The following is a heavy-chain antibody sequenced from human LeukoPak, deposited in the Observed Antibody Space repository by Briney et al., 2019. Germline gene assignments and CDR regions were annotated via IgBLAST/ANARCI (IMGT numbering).Heavy chain of an antibody. J-gene: IGHJ4*02. V-gene: IGHV3-21*01. CDR2: VSSSSSYI. CDR3: ARGSVGATLDFDY. CDR1: GFTFSSYS. D-gene: IGHD1-26*01. Sequence: GGSLRLSCAASGFTFSSYSMNWVRQAPGKGPEWVSSVSSSSSYISYAGSVKGRFTISRDNAKNALYLQMNSLRAEDTAVYYCARGSVGATLDFDYWGQGTLVTVSS.